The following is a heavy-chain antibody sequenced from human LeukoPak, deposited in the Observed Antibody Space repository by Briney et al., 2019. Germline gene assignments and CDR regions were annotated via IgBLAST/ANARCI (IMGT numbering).Heavy chain of an antibody. CDR1: GFTFSSYC. V-gene: IGHV3-33*01. CDR2: IWYDGSKT. J-gene: IGHJ5*02. D-gene: IGHD2-15*01. Sequence: AGGSLRLSCAASGFTFSSYCMHWVRQAPGKGLEWVAVIWYDGSKTYYADSVKGRFTISRDNSKNTLYLQMSSLRADDTAVYYCARDGSDIVDPWGQGTLVTVSS. CDR3: ARDGSDIVDP.